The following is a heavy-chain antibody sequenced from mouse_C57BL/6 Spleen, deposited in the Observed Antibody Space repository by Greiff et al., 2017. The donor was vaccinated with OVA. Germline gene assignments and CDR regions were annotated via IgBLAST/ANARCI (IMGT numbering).Heavy chain of an antibody. CDR1: GYTFTSYW. J-gene: IGHJ2*01. D-gene: IGHD4-1*01. CDR2: IDPSDSYT. Sequence: VQLQQPGAELVMPGASVKLSCKASGYTFTSYWMHWVKQRPGQGLEWIGEIDPSDSYTNSNQKFKGKSTLTVDKSSSTAYMQLSSLTSEDSAVYYCARLEKTGSYYFDYWGQGTTLTVSS. CDR3: ARLEKTGSYYFDY. V-gene: IGHV1-69*01.